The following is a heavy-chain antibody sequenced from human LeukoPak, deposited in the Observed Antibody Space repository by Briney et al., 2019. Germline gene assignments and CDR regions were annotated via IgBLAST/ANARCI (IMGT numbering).Heavy chain of an antibody. D-gene: IGHD1-1*01. CDR1: GGSISSSDYY. Sequence: SETLSLTCTVSGGSISSSDYYWAWIRQPPGKGLEWIGSINYSGSTYYNPSLKSRVTISVDTSKNQFSLKLSSVTAADTAVYYCARAGNWNDVGSWFDPWGQGTLVTVSS. CDR3: ARAGNWNDVGSWFDP. V-gene: IGHV4-39*07. J-gene: IGHJ5*02. CDR2: INYSGST.